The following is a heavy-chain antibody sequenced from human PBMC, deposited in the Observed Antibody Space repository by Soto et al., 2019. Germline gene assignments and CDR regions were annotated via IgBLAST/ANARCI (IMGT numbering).Heavy chain of an antibody. V-gene: IGHV1-69*13. CDR3: ARTVAGTSYYYYGMDV. D-gene: IGHD6-19*01. CDR1: GGTFSSYA. Sequence: ASVKVSCKASGGTFSSYAISWVRQAPGQGLEWMGGIIPIFGTANYAQKFQGRVTITADESTSTAYMELSSLRSEDTAVYYCARTVAGTSYYYYGMDVWGQGTTVTVSS. CDR2: IIPIFGTA. J-gene: IGHJ6*02.